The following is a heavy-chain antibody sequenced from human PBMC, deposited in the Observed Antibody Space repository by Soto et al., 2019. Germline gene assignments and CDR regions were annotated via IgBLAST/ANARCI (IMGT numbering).Heavy chain of an antibody. V-gene: IGHV3-48*01. CDR3: ARDQPYDYSNHRAFDY. Sequence: PGGSLRLSCAASGFTFSSYSMNWVRQAPGKGLEWVSYISSSSSTIYYADSVKGRFTISRDNAKNSLYLQMNSLRAEDTAVYYCARDQPYDYSNHRAFDYWGQGTLVTVSS. J-gene: IGHJ4*02. CDR2: ISSSSSTI. CDR1: GFTFSSYS. D-gene: IGHD4-4*01.